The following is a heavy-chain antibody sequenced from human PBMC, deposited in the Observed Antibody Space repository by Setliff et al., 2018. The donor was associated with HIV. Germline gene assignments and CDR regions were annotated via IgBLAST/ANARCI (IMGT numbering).Heavy chain of an antibody. D-gene: IGHD6-13*01. V-gene: IGHV1-8*02. CDR2: MNPNSGNT. Sequence: ASVKVSCKGSGYTFTSYAINWVRQAPGQGLEWMGWMNPNSGNTGYAQKFQSRVTMTKNTAISTAYRELSSLRSEDTGVYYCAIGSSNWPHRPNNYYFDYWGQGTPVTVSS. J-gene: IGHJ4*02. CDR1: GYTFTSYA. CDR3: AIGSSNWPHRPNNYYFDY.